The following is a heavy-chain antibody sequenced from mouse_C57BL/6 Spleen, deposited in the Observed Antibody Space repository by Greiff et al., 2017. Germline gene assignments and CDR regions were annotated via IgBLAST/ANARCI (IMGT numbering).Heavy chain of an antibody. Sequence: EVQLQQSGPGLVKPSQSLSLTCSVTGYSITSGYYWNWIRQFPGNKLEWMGYISYDGSNNYNPSLKNRISITRDTSKNQFFLKLNSVTTEDTATYYCARDSQDAMDYWGQGTSVTVSS. CDR1: GYSITSGYY. CDR3: ARDSQDAMDY. CDR2: ISYDGSN. J-gene: IGHJ4*01. V-gene: IGHV3-6*01.